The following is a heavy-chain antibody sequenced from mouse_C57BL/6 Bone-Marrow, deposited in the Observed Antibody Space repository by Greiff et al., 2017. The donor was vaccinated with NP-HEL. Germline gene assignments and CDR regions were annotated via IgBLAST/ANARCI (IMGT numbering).Heavy chain of an antibody. V-gene: IGHV5-12*01. D-gene: IGHD2-2*01. Sequence: EVHLVESGGGLVQPGGSLKLSCAASGFTFSDYYMYWVRQTPEKRLEWVAYISTGGGSTYYPDTVKGRFTISRDNAKNTLYLQMSRLKSEDTAMYYCARLNWLRAMDYWGQGTSVTVSS. CDR1: GFTFSDYY. J-gene: IGHJ4*01. CDR3: ARLNWLRAMDY. CDR2: ISTGGGST.